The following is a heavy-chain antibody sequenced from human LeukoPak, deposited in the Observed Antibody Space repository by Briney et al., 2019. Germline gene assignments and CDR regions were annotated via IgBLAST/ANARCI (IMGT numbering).Heavy chain of an antibody. Sequence: SETLSLTCTVSGGSVSSGSYYWSWIRQPPGKGLEWIGYIYYGGSTNYNPSLRSRVTISVDTSKNQFSLKLSSVTAADTAVYYCARTEEGAVDYWGQGTLVTVSS. CDR2: IYYGGST. J-gene: IGHJ4*02. CDR3: ARTEEGAVDY. CDR1: GGSVSSGSYY. D-gene: IGHD6-19*01. V-gene: IGHV4-61*01.